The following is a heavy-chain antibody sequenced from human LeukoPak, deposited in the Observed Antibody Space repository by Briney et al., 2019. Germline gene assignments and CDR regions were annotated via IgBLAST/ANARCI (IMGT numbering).Heavy chain of an antibody. D-gene: IGHD3-9*01. J-gene: IGHJ3*02. CDR3: ARLDVLRYFDWLRPGAFDI. CDR1: GGSISSYY. Sequence: SETLSLTCTVSGGSISSYYWSWIRQPPGKGLEWIGYIYYSGSTNYNPSLKSRVTISVDTSKNQFSPKLSSVTAADTAVYYCARLDVLRYFDWLRPGAFDIWGQGTMVTVSS. CDR2: IYYSGST. V-gene: IGHV4-59*08.